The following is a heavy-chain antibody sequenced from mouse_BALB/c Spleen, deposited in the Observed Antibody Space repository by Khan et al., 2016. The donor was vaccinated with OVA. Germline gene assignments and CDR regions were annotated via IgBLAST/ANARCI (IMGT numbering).Heavy chain of an antibody. CDR2: IAPGSGST. D-gene: IGHD1-1*01. V-gene: IGHV1S41*01. CDR1: GYTFTSYW. Sequence: DMVKPGASVKLSCKASGYTFTSYWINWIKQRPGQGLEWIGRIAPGSGSTNYNEMFKGKAPLTVVTSSSTAYSQLSSLSTEDSAVYFCARSNYYGRSLYALDYWGQGTSVTVSS. J-gene: IGHJ4*01. CDR3: ARSNYYGRSLYALDY.